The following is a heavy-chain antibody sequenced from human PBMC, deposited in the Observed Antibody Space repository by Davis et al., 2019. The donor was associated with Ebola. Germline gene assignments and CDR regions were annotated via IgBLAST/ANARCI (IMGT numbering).Heavy chain of an antibody. CDR1: QFTFIDSA. V-gene: IGHV3-23*01. J-gene: IGHJ5*02. Sequence: GESLKISCVASQFTFIDSAMNWVRQAPGKGPEWVSSISGSGASTYYADSVKGRFTISRDNSENTLFLQMNSLKVEDTAIYYCAKGNYDSSGYWGYWFDPWGQGTLVTVSS. CDR2: ISGSGAST. CDR3: AKGNYDSSGYWGYWFDP. D-gene: IGHD3-22*01.